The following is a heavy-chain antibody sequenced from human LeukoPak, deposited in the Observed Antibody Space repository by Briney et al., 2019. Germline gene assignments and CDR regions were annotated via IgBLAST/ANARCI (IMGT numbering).Heavy chain of an antibody. J-gene: IGHJ6*02. Sequence: PSETLSLTCTVSGGSISSYYWSWIRQPPGKGLEWIGYICYSGSTNYNPSLKSRVTISVDTSKNQFSLKLSSVTAADTAVYYCARGPYYDFWSGLGDYYYYYGMDVWGQGTTVTVSS. CDR1: GGSISSYY. CDR2: ICYSGST. V-gene: IGHV4-59*01. CDR3: ARGPYYDFWSGLGDYYYYYGMDV. D-gene: IGHD3-3*01.